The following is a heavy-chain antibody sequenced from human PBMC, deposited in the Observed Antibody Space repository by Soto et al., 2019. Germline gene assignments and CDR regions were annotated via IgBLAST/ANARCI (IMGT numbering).Heavy chain of an antibody. CDR2: ISGSGGST. CDR3: AKSSTYYDTPY. D-gene: IGHD3-3*01. Sequence: EVQLLESGGGLVQPGGSLRLSCAASGFTFSSYDMSWVRQAPGKGLEWVSAISGSGGSTYYADSVKGRFTISRYNSKNPRSLEMNSLRAEDTAVYYCAKSSTYYDTPYLGQGTLVTVSS. V-gene: IGHV3-23*01. J-gene: IGHJ4*02. CDR1: GFTFSSYD.